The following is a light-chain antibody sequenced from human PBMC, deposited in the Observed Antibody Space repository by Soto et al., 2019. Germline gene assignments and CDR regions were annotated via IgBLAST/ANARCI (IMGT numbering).Light chain of an antibody. Sequence: IQLTQSPSSLSASVGDRVTITCRASQGISSFLAWYQQKQGKAPKLLIYGASTLQSGVPSMLSGSGSGTDFTLTIGSLQPEDFATYYCQQRNSFPIPFGPGTKVDIK. V-gene: IGKV1-9*01. CDR1: QGISSF. CDR3: QQRNSFPIP. CDR2: GAS. J-gene: IGKJ3*01.